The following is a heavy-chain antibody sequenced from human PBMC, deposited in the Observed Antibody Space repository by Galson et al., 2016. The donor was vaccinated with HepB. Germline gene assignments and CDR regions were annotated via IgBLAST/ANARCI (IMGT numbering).Heavy chain of an antibody. D-gene: IGHD1-26*01. J-gene: IGHJ4*02. CDR2: VSYDGEPK. Sequence: SLRLSCAASGFTFTNAWMSWVPQAPGKGLEWVAVVSYDGEPKYYADSVKGRFTISRDNSNNTLFLQMDSLRVDDTAVYYCARGRRYSGTHGLFDYWGQGALVTVSS. V-gene: IGHV3-30*03. CDR3: ARGRRYSGTHGLFDY. CDR1: GFTFTNAW.